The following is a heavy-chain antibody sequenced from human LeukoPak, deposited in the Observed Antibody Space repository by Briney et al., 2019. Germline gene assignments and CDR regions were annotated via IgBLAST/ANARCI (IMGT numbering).Heavy chain of an antibody. D-gene: IGHD3-10*01. CDR3: ARDYGSGSYTSFDY. Sequence: ASVKVSCKASGSTFTSYDINRVRQATGQGLEWMGWMNPNSGNTGYAQTFQGRVSMTRNTSISTAYMELSSLRSEDTAVYYCARDYGSGSYTSFDYWGQGTLVTVSS. CDR1: GSTFTSYD. J-gene: IGHJ4*02. V-gene: IGHV1-8*01. CDR2: MNPNSGNT.